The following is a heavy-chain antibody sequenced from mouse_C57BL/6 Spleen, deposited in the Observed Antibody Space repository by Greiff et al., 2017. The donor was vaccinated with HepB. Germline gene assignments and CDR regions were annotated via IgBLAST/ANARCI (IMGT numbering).Heavy chain of an antibody. V-gene: IGHV10-3*01. CDR1: GFTFNTYA. CDR3: VRDDGYPYYFDY. D-gene: IGHD2-3*01. Sequence: EVQVVESGGGLVQPKGSLKLSCAASGFTFNTYAMHWVRQAPGKGLEWVARIRSKSSNYATYYADSVKDRFTISRDDSQSMLYLQMNNLKTEDTAMYYCVRDDGYPYYFDYWGQGTTLTVSS. CDR2: IRSKSSNYAT. J-gene: IGHJ2*01.